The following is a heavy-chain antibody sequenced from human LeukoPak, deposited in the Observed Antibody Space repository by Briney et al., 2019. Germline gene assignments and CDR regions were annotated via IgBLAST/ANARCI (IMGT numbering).Heavy chain of an antibody. Sequence: GGSLRLSCAASGFTFSSYAMSWVRQAPGKGLEWVSAISGSGGSTYYADSVKGRFTISRDNAKNSLYLQMNSLKAEDTALYYCAKGLIAAHAFDIWGQGTMVTVSS. CDR3: AKGLIAAHAFDI. J-gene: IGHJ3*02. D-gene: IGHD6-13*01. CDR2: ISGSGGST. CDR1: GFTFSSYA. V-gene: IGHV3-23*01.